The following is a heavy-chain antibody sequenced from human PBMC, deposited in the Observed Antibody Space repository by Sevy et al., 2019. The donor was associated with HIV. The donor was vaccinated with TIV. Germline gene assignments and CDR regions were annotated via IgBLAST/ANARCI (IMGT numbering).Heavy chain of an antibody. D-gene: IGHD2-8*01. J-gene: IGHJ4*02. CDR2: LSFGCGKI. Sequence: GGSLRLSCAASGFAFYDYSMSWIRQAPGEGLKWVATLSFGCGKINYADSVKGRFTISRDNSKNSFYLQMDNLRVEDTALYYCAREGCTRPHDYWGQGTRVTVSS. CDR3: AREGCTRPHDY. CDR1: GFAFYDYS. V-gene: IGHV3-23*01.